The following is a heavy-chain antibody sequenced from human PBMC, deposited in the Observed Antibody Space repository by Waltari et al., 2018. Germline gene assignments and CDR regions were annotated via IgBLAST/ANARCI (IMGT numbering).Heavy chain of an antibody. D-gene: IGHD6-13*01. CDR1: GFPFIRSA. Sequence: EVQLLESGGGLVQPGGSLRLSCAASGFPFIRSAMTWVRQAPGKGLEWVSSISGPALTTFYADSVKGRFSVSRDNSKNTLYLQINGLRADDTAVYYCAKAGGIAAAEFQFDFWGRGTLVTVSS. CDR2: ISGPALTT. CDR3: AKAGGIAAAEFQFDF. J-gene: IGHJ4*02. V-gene: IGHV3-23*01.